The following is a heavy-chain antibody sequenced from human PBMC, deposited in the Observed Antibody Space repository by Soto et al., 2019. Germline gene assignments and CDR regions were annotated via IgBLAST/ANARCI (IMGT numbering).Heavy chain of an antibody. J-gene: IGHJ4*02. CDR3: AKVSRPSRISTPDFDY. CDR2: ISYDGNTQ. CDR1: GFTLSSYS. Sequence: QVQLVESGGGVVQPGTSLRLSCAASGFTLSSYSIHWLSQAPGQGLDWVAVISYDGNTQFYGDSVKGRFIVSRDNSRNTLYLQLNNLQAEDTAVYYCAKVSRPSRISTPDFDYWGQGTLVTVSS. V-gene: IGHV3-30-3*01.